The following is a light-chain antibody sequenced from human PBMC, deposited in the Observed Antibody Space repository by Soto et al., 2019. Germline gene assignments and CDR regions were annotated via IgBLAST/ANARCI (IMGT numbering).Light chain of an antibody. Sequence: DIPMTQSPSSVSASVGDRVTITCRASQDINKWLAWHQQKPGKAPNLLIFSASSLQSGVPSRFSGSGSGTDFTLTITNLQPEDVAIYYCQQGHSFPLTFGPGTKVDLK. CDR3: QQGHSFPLT. V-gene: IGKV1-12*01. J-gene: IGKJ3*01. CDR2: SAS. CDR1: QDINKW.